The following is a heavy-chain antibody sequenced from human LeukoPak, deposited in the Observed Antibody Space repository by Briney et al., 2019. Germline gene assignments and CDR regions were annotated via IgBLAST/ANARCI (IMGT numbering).Heavy chain of an antibody. CDR3: ARTNVLLWFGEFDVYFDY. V-gene: IGHV3-7*03. CDR2: IKQDGSEK. Sequence: PGGSLRLSCAASGFTFSSYWMSWVRQAPGKGLEWVANIKQDGSEKYYVDSVKGRFTISRDNAKNSLYLQMNSLRAEDTAVYYCARTNVLLWFGEFDVYFDYWGQGTLVTVSS. CDR1: GFTFSSYW. J-gene: IGHJ4*02. D-gene: IGHD3-10*01.